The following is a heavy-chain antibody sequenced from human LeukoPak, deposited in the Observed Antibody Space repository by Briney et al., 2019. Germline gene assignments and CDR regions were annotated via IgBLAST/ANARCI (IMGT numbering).Heavy chain of an antibody. CDR1: GFTFSSYG. V-gene: IGHV3-23*01. J-gene: IGHJ4*02. D-gene: IGHD6-19*01. CDR3: AKRISSGWSYYFDY. CDR2: ISYSGGST. Sequence: GGTLRLSCAASGFTFSSYGMSWVRQAPGEGLEWVSAISYSGGSTYYADSVKGRFTISRDNSKNTLYLQMNRLRAEDTAVYYCAKRISSGWSYYFDYWGQGTLVTVSS.